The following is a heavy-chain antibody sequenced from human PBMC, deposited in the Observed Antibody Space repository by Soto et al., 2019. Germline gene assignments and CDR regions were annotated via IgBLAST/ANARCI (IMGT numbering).Heavy chain of an antibody. CDR3: ARENEYYYGSGTSHSYYGMDV. D-gene: IGHD3-10*01. Sequence: QVQLVQSGAEVKKPGSSVKVSCKASGGTFSSYAISWVRQAPGQGLEWMGGIIPIFGTANYAQKFKGRVTITADESTSTAYMELSSLRSEDTAVYYCARENEYYYGSGTSHSYYGMDVWGQVTTVTVSS. J-gene: IGHJ6*02. CDR1: GGTFSSYA. CDR2: IIPIFGTA. V-gene: IGHV1-69*01.